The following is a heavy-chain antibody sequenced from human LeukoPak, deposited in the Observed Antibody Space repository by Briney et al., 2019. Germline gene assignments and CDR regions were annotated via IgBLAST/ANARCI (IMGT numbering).Heavy chain of an antibody. CDR1: VGSISSYY. J-gene: IGHJ6*03. V-gene: IGHV4-59*01. CDR2: IYYSGST. CDR3: ARGRWELLDYYYYYYMDV. Sequence: SETLSLTCTVSVGSISSYYWSWIRQPPGKGLEWIGYIYYSGSTNYNPSLKSRVTISVDTSKNQLSLKLSSVTAADTAVYYCARGRWELLDYYYYYYMDVWGKGTTVTVSS. D-gene: IGHD1-26*01.